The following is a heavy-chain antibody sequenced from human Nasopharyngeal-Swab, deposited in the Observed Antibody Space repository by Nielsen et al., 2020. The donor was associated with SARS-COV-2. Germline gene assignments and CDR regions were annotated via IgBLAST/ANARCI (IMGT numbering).Heavy chain of an antibody. V-gene: IGHV4-59*01. CDR1: GGSISSYC. CDR2: IYYSGST. D-gene: IGHD3-9*01. CDR3: ARYPYLRYFDPYYYYGMDV. Sequence: SETLSLTCTVSGGSISSYCWSWVRQPPGKGLEWIGYIYYSGSTNYNPSLKSRVTISVDTSKNQFSLKLSSVTAADTAVYYCARYPYLRYFDPYYYYGMDVWGQGTTVTVSS. J-gene: IGHJ6*02.